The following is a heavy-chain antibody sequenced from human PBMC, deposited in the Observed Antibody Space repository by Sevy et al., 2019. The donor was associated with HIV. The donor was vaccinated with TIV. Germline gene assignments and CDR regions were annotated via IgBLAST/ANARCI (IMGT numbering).Heavy chain of an antibody. V-gene: IGHV3-33*01. CDR2: IWYDGSNK. Sequence: GGSLRLSCAASGFTFSSYGMHWVRQAPGKGLEWVAVIWYDGSNKYYADSVKGRFTISRDNSKNTLYLQMNSLRAEDTAVYYCASGDSSSRRYYYYGMDVWGQGTTVTVSS. CDR1: GFTFSSYG. D-gene: IGHD6-6*01. J-gene: IGHJ6*02. CDR3: ASGDSSSRRYYYYGMDV.